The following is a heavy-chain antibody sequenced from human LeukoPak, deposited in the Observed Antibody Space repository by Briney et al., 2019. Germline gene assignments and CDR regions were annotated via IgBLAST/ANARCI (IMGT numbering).Heavy chain of an antibody. CDR2: IYYSGST. V-gene: IGHV4-39*07. Sequence: SETLSLTCTVSGGSISSSSYYWGWIRQPPGKGLEWIGSIYYSGSTYYNPSLKSRVTISVDTSKNQFSLKLSSVTAADTAVYYCARRSARPYYYFDYWGQGTLVTVSS. CDR1: GGSISSSSYY. CDR3: ARRSARPYYYFDY. D-gene: IGHD2-15*01. J-gene: IGHJ4*02.